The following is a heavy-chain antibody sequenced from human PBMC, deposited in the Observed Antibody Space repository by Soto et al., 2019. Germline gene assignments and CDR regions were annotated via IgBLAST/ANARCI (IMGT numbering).Heavy chain of an antibody. Sequence: ASVKVSCKASGYTFTSYVMQLVRQAPGGRLEWMGWIDAGNGNTRYSQKFQGRVTVTRDTSASTAYMELSSLTSEDTAMYYCARVGHCTSTSCYGGFDYWGPGTLVTVSS. CDR1: GYTFTSYV. CDR2: IDAGNGNT. V-gene: IGHV1-3*01. CDR3: ARVGHCTSTSCYGGFDY. J-gene: IGHJ4*02. D-gene: IGHD2-2*01.